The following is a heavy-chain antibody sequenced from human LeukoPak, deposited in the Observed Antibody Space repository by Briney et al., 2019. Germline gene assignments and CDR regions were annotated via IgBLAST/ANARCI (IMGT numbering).Heavy chain of an antibody. CDR3: ARDGTYSYGSGAFDI. Sequence: TSGTLSLTCAVSGGSISSSNWWSWVRQPPGKGLEWIGEIYHSGSTNYNPSLKSRVTILVDKSKNQFSLKLSSVTAADTAVYYCARDGTYSYGSGAFDIWGQGTMVTVSS. J-gene: IGHJ3*02. CDR1: GGSISSSNW. D-gene: IGHD5-18*01. CDR2: IYHSGST. V-gene: IGHV4-4*02.